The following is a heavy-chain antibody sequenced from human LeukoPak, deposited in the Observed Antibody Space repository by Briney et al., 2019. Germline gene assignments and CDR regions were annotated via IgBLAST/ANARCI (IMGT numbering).Heavy chain of an antibody. CDR3: ARGYARFYYYYMDV. V-gene: IGHV4-39*02. D-gene: IGHD1-1*01. CDR2: ISHSGSP. CDR1: GVSISSSNSY. J-gene: IGHJ6*03. Sequence: PSETLSLTCTVSGVSISSSNSYWGWIRQPPGKGLEWIGEISHSGSPNYNPSLKSRVTISVDTSKNHFSLRLRSVTAADTAVYYCARGYARFYYYYMDVWGKGTTVTVSS.